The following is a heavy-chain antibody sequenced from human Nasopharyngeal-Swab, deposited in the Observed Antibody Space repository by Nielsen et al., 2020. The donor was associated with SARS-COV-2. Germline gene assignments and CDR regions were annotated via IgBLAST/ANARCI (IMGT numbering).Heavy chain of an antibody. J-gene: IGHJ4*02. D-gene: IGHD3-22*01. Sequence: GGSLRLSCAASGFTFSRYTMHWVRQAPGKGLEWVAVISYDGSNKYYADSVKGRFTISRDISKNTLYLPMNSLRAEDTAVFYCASTPLDSSGYYYAFHYWGRGTLVTVSS. CDR3: ASTPLDSSGYYYAFHY. CDR2: ISYDGSNK. CDR1: GFTFSRYT. V-gene: IGHV3-30-3*01.